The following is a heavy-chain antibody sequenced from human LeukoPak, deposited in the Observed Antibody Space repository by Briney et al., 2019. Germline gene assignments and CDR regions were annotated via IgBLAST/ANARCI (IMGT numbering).Heavy chain of an antibody. CDR2: INHSGST. J-gene: IGHJ4*02. D-gene: IGHD3-22*01. V-gene: IGHV4-34*01. CDR1: GFSFSHAW. CDR3: ARIYDSSGYYGDY. Sequence: GSLRLSCAASGFSFSHAWMSWVRQTPGKGLEWIGEINHSGSTNYNPSLKSRVTISVDTSKNQFSLKLSSVTAADTAVYYCARIYDSSGYYGDYWGQGTLVTVSS.